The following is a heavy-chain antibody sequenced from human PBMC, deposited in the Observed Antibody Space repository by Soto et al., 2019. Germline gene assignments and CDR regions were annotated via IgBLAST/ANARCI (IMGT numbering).Heavy chain of an antibody. J-gene: IGHJ5*01. V-gene: IGHV4-30-2*01. CDR1: GVYISSGGYS. Sequence: QLQLQESGSGLVKPSQTLSLTCTVSGVYISSGGYSWSWIRQPPGKGLEWIGYIYKSGSTYYNPSLKSRVTISVDTSRNQFSLKLTSVTAADTAVYYCARGVTTDNWFDSWGQGTLVAVSS. CDR3: ARGVTTDNWFDS. CDR2: IYKSGST. D-gene: IGHD4-17*01.